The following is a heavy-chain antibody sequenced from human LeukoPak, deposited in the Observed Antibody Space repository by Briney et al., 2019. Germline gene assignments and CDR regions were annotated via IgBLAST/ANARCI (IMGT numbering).Heavy chain of an antibody. D-gene: IGHD6-19*01. Sequence: GASVKVSCKASGYTFTSYGISWVRQAPGQGLEWMGWISAYNGNTNYAQKLQGRVTMTTDTSTSTAYMELRSLRSDDTAVYYCARGDSSGWSPFYYYYCMDVWGKGTTVTVSS. V-gene: IGHV1-18*01. CDR3: ARGDSSGWSPFYYYYCMDV. CDR2: ISAYNGNT. CDR1: GYTFTSYG. J-gene: IGHJ6*03.